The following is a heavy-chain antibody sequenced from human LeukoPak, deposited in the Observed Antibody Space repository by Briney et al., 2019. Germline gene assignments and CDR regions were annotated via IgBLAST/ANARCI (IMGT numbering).Heavy chain of an antibody. CDR1: GFTFSSYA. V-gene: IGHV3-23*01. CDR3: AKDLGSGWWGQLDY. CDR2: ISGSGGST. Sequence: AGGSLRLSCAASGFTFSSYAMSWVRQAPGKGLEWVSAISGSGGSTYYADSVKGRFTISRDNSKNTLYLQMNSLRAEDTAVYYCAKDLGSGWWGQLDYWGQGTLVTVSS. D-gene: IGHD6-19*01. J-gene: IGHJ4*02.